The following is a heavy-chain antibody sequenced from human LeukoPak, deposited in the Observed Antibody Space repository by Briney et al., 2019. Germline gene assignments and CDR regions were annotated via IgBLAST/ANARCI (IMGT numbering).Heavy chain of an antibody. D-gene: IGHD3-3*01. CDR3: SKDRDVTMFGVVIIRARDY. Sequence: GGSLRLSCAASGFTFSSFAMSWVRQAPGKGLEWVSTISSSGGSTYYADSVKGRFTISRHNSKSTLYLQMNSLRAEDTAVYYCSKDRDVTMFGVVIIRARDYWGQGTLVTVSS. V-gene: IGHV3-23*01. J-gene: IGHJ4*02. CDR2: ISSSGGST. CDR1: GFTFSSFA.